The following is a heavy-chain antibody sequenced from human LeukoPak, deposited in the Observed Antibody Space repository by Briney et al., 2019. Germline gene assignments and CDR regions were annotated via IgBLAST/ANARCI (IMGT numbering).Heavy chain of an antibody. V-gene: IGHV3-53*01. CDR3: ANAPYYYYGMDV. Sequence: PGGSLRLSCAASGFTVSSNYMSWVRQAPGKGLEWVSVIYSGGSTYYADSVKGRFTISKDNSKNTLYLQMNSLRAEDTAVYYCANAPYYYYGMDVWGQGTTVTVSS. CDR2: IYSGGST. CDR1: GFTVSSNY. D-gene: IGHD2-2*01. J-gene: IGHJ6*02.